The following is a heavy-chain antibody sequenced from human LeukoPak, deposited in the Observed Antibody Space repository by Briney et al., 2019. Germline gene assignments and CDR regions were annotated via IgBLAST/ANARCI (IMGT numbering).Heavy chain of an antibody. CDR2: IYYSGGT. J-gene: IGHJ3*02. CDR1: GASSSSYY. V-gene: IGHV4-59*08. CDR3: ARHRQYDTDAFDI. Sequence: PSETLSLTCTLFGASSSSYYWSWIRQPPGKGLEWIGYIYYSGGTNYNPSLKSRVTISVDTSKNQFSLKLSPVTAADTAVYYCARHRQYDTDAFDIWAKGQWSPS. D-gene: IGHD3-22*01.